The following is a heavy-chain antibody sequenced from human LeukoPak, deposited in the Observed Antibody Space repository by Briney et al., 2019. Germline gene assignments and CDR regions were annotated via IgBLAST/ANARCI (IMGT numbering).Heavy chain of an antibody. Sequence: PGGSLRLSCAASGFIFSSYGMPWVRQAPGKGLEWVAVISRDGSNKYYADSVKGRFTISRDNSKNTLYLQMNSLRAEDTAVYYCAKSGDCSSTSCYSYYYYYYGMDVWGQGTTVTVSS. D-gene: IGHD2-2*01. CDR2: ISRDGSNK. CDR3: AKSGDCSSTSCYSYYYYYYGMDV. CDR1: GFIFSSYG. V-gene: IGHV3-30*18. J-gene: IGHJ6*02.